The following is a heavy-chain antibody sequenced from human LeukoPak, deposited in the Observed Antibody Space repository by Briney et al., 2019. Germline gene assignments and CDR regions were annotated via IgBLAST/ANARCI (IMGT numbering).Heavy chain of an antibody. V-gene: IGHV7-4-1*02. J-gene: IGHJ5*02. CDR2: INTNTGSP. Sequence: ASVKVSCKASGYTFNSYAMNWVRQAPGQGLEWMGRINTNTGSPMYAQGFTGRFVISLDTSVSTTYLQIIDLKAEDTAVYYCARGRPGARKASWFDPWGQGTLVTVSS. CDR1: GYTFNSYA. CDR3: ARGRPGARKASWFDP.